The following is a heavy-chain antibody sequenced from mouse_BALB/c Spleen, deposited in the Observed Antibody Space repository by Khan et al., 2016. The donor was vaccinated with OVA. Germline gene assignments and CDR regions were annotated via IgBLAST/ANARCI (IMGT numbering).Heavy chain of an antibody. J-gene: IGHJ2*01. V-gene: IGHV1S136*01. D-gene: IGHD2-14*01. Sequence: MQLEESGPELVKPGASVKMSCKASGYTFTSYVIHWVKQKPGQGLEWIGYIYPYNDDTKSNEKFKGKATLTSDKSSSTAYMELRSLTSEDSAVYYCSINNRYDVYFDYWGQGTTLTVSS. CDR2: IYPYNDDT. CDR1: GYTFTSYV. CDR3: SINNRYDVYFDY.